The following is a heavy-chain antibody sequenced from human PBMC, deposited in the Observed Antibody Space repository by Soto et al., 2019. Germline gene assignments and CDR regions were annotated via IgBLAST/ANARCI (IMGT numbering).Heavy chain of an antibody. Sequence: APMKGSLKASGYTLPSYDINWVRKATGQRLEWVGWMNPNSGNTGYAQKFQGRVTMNRDTSIRTAYMELSSLRSEDTAVYYCARLASSPITIFGVVIIPSLWIDPWGQGTLVTVSS. CDR1: GYTLPSYD. CDR2: MNPNSGNT. CDR3: ARLASSPITIFGVVIIPSLWIDP. J-gene: IGHJ5*02. V-gene: IGHV1-8*01. D-gene: IGHD3-3*01.